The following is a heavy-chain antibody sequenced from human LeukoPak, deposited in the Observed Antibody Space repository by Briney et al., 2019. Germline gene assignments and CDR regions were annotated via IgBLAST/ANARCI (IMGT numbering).Heavy chain of an antibody. CDR1: GYTFTGYY. CDR3: ARAGITMVRGVYDY. Sequence: GASVKVSCKASGYTFTGYYMHWVRQAPGQGLEWMGWINPNSGGTNYAQKFQGRVTMTRDMSITTAYMELSRLRSDDTAVYYCARAGITMVRGVYDYWGQGTLVTVSS. D-gene: IGHD3-10*01. V-gene: IGHV1-2*02. J-gene: IGHJ4*02. CDR2: INPNSGGT.